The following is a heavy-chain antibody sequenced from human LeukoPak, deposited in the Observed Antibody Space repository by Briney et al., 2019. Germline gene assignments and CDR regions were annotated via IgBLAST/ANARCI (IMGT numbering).Heavy chain of an antibody. CDR3: AKDFTIFGVVIPGDV. Sequence: GRSLRLSCAASGFTFSSYGMHWVRQAPGKGLEWVAVISYDGSNKYYADSVKGRFTISRDNSKNTLYLEMNSLRAEDTAVYYCAKDFTIFGVVIPGDVWGQGTTVTVSS. J-gene: IGHJ6*02. D-gene: IGHD3-3*01. CDR2: ISYDGSNK. CDR1: GFTFSSYG. V-gene: IGHV3-30*18.